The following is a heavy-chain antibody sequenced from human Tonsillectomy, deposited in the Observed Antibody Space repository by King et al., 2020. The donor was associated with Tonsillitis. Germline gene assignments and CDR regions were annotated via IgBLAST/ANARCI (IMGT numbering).Heavy chain of an antibody. CDR1: GFTFSSYW. CDR3: AREPDSRGWYYQYYGMDV. J-gene: IGHJ6*02. CDR2: INSDGSSR. V-gene: IGHV3-74*01. Sequence: VQLVESGGGLVQPGGSLRLSCAASGFTFSSYWMHWVRQAPGKGLVWVSRINSDGSSRSYADSVKGRFTISRDNAKNTLYLQMNSLRAEETAVYYCAREPDSRGWYYQYYGMDVWGQGTTVTVSS. D-gene: IGHD6-19*01.